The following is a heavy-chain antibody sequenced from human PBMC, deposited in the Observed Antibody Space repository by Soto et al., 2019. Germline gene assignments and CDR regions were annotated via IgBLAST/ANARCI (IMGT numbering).Heavy chain of an antibody. D-gene: IGHD3-10*01. CDR1: GYTFTSYD. CDR3: ARGGRSTRITMVRGVIEYPFDY. CDR2: MNPNSGNT. V-gene: IGHV1-8*01. Sequence: ASVKVSCKASGYTFTSYDINWVRQATGQGLEWMGWMNPNSGNTGYAQKFQGRVTMTRNTSISTAYMEMSSLRSEDTAVYYCARGGRSTRITMVRGVIEYPFDYWGQGTLVTVSS. J-gene: IGHJ4*02.